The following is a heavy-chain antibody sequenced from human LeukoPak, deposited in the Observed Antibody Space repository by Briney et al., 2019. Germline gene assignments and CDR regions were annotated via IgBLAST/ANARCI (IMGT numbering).Heavy chain of an antibody. CDR1: GFTFYSYT. Sequence: QPGGSLRLSCAASGFTFYSYTMNWVRQAPGKGLDWVSGISGGGDSTYYAESVKGRFTISRDNSKNTVYLQMDSLRAEDTAVYYCATGYCTPVNCRKDYWGQGTLVTVSS. J-gene: IGHJ4*02. CDR3: ATGYCTPVNCRKDY. V-gene: IGHV3-23*01. D-gene: IGHD2-8*01. CDR2: ISGGGDST.